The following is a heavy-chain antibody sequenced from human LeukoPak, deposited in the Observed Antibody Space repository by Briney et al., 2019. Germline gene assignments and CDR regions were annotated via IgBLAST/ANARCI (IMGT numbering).Heavy chain of an antibody. CDR1: NYSITSGYY. J-gene: IGHJ4*02. CDR3: ARVSRGYDILY. Sequence: PSETLSLTCTVSNYSITSGYYWGWIRQPPGKGLEWIGSIYHSGTTYYNLSLKSRVTISVDTSKNQFSLNLSSVTAADTVVYYCARVSRGYDILYWGQGTLVTVSS. CDR2: IYHSGTT. V-gene: IGHV4-38-2*02. D-gene: IGHD3-9*01.